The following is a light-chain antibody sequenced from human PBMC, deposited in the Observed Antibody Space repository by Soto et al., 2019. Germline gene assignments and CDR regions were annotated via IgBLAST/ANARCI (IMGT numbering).Light chain of an antibody. CDR3: KSYDAKHRYWV. Sequence: NFMLSQPLSVSDSPGMTVTISCTRSSGNIANNYVQWYQQRPGSAPTTLIFDDDQRPSGVPDRFSGFVDVSSNSASLTISGLQSDDEADSSCKSYDAKHRYWVFGGGTMLTVL. CDR2: DDD. J-gene: IGLJ3*02. CDR1: SGNIANNY. V-gene: IGLV6-57*04.